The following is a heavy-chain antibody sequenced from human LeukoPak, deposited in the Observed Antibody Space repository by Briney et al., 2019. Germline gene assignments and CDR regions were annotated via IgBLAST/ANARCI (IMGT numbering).Heavy chain of an antibody. D-gene: IGHD3-22*01. V-gene: IGHV4-59*01. J-gene: IGHJ4*02. Sequence: SETLSLTCTVSGGSLSSYYWSWIRQPTGKGLEWVGYIYYSGSTNYNPCLKSRVTISVDPSKNQFSLKLSSATAADTAVYYCAREAREPDGDSSGYFDYWGQGTLVTVSS. CDR3: AREAREPDGDSSGYFDY. CDR1: GGSLSSYY. CDR2: IYYSGST.